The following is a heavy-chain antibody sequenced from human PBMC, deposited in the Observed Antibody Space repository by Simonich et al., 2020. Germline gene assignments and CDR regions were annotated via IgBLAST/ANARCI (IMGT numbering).Heavy chain of an antibody. D-gene: IGHD3-9*01. CDR2: IKQDGSEK. CDR3: ACLGTGDAFDI. CDR1: GFTFSSYW. Sequence: EVQLVESGGGLVQPGGSLRLSCAASGFTFSSYWMSWVRQAPGKGLEWVANIKQDGSEKYYVDCVKGRFTISRDNAKNSLYLQMNSLRAEDTAVYYCACLGTGDAFDIWGQGTMVTVSS. J-gene: IGHJ3*02. V-gene: IGHV3-7*01.